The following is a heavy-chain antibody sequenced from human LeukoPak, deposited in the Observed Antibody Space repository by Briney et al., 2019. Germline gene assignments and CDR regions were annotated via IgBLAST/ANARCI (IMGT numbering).Heavy chain of an antibody. D-gene: IGHD3-16*01. CDR1: GYSISSGYY. CDR3: ARDKGEFDP. CDR2: IYHSGST. J-gene: IGHJ5*02. Sequence: PSGTLSLTCTVSGYSISSGYYWGWIRQPPGKGLEWIGSIYHSGSTYYNPSLKSRVTISVDTSKNQFSLKLSSVTAADTAVYYCARDKGEFDPWGQGTLVTVSS. V-gene: IGHV4-38-2*02.